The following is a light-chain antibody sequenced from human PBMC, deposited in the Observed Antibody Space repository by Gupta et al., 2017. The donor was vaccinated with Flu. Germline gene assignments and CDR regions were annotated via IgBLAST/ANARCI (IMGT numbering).Light chain of an antibody. J-gene: IGKJ4*01. V-gene: IGKV1-39*01. Sequence: PSSLSASVGDSVTITCRASQSVTTYLNWYQQKPGKAPKLLIFVASSLQSGVPSRFSGSGSRTEFTLTITKLQPEDFATYYCQQSDYTPRTFGGGTKVDIK. CDR2: VAS. CDR3: QQSDYTPRT. CDR1: QSVTTY.